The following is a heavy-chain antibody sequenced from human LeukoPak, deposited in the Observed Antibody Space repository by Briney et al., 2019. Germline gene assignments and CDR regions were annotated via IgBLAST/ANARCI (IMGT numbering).Heavy chain of an antibody. Sequence: SETLSLTCTVSGGSISSSSYYWGWIRQPPGKGLEWIGSIYYSGSTYYNPSLKSRVTISVDTSKNQFSLKLSSVTAADTAVYYCATLNVDTAMASGDFDYWGQGTLVTVSS. CDR2: IYYSGST. J-gene: IGHJ4*02. D-gene: IGHD5-18*01. V-gene: IGHV4-39*07. CDR3: ATLNVDTAMASGDFDY. CDR1: GGSISSSSYY.